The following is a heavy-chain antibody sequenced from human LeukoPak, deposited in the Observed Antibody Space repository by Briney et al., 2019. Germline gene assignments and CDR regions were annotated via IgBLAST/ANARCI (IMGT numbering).Heavy chain of an antibody. V-gene: IGHV3-74*03. CDR1: GFTFQNYW. J-gene: IGHJ4*02. CDR2: ISADGDTT. CDR3: ARFSVVVAAYDY. Sequence: PGGSLRLSCAASGFTFQNYWMHWVRQAPGKGLVWVSRISADGDTTTYADSVKGRFTVSRDNAKNTMYLQMNSLRAEDTAVYFCARFSVVVAAYDYWGQGNMVTVSS. D-gene: IGHD6-19*01.